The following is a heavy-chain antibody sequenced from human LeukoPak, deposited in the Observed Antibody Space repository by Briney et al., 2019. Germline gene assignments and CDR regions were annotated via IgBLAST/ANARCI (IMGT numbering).Heavy chain of an antibody. D-gene: IGHD3-22*01. J-gene: IGHJ6*02. CDR3: AKLTMIKNGMDV. Sequence: GSLRLSCAASGFTFSNYAMTWVRQAPGKGLEWVSAISGSGGSTYYADSVKGRFTISRDNSKNTLYLQMNSLRAEDTAVYYCAKLTMIKNGMDVWGQGTTVTVSS. CDR2: ISGSGGST. CDR1: GFTFSNYA. V-gene: IGHV3-23*01.